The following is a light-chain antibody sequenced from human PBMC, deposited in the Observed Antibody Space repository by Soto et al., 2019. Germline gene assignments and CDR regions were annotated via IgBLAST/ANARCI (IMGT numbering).Light chain of an antibody. CDR2: GAS. CDR3: QQYGSSWT. CDR1: QSVSSSY. Sequence: EIVLTQSPGTLSLSPGERATLSCRASQSVSSSYLAWYQQKPGQAPGLLIYGASSRATGIPDRFSGSGSGTDFTLTISRLEPEDFAVYYGQQYGSSWTVGQGTKVEIK. V-gene: IGKV3-20*01. J-gene: IGKJ1*01.